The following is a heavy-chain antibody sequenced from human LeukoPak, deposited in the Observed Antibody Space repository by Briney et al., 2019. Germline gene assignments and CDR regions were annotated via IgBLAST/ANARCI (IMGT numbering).Heavy chain of an antibody. J-gene: IGHJ4*02. CDR1: GFKFNSYA. Sequence: GGSLRLSCAASGFKFNSYAMSWVRQAPGKGLEWVSGISGSGHGGNTYYADSVKGRFTISRDNSKNSLYLQMNSLRAEDTAVYYCAKAGSIRFDYWGQGSLVTVSS. CDR2: ISGSGHGGNT. V-gene: IGHV3-23*01. D-gene: IGHD1-26*01. CDR3: AKAGSIRFDY.